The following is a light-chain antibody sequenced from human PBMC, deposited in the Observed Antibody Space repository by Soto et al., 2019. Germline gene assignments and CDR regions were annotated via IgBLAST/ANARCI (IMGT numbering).Light chain of an antibody. CDR3: QQYCSSPSLT. CDR2: GAS. CDR1: QSVSSSY. J-gene: IGKJ4*01. V-gene: IGKV3-20*01. Sequence: EIVLTQSPGTLSLSPGERATLSCRASQSVSSSYLAWYQQKPGQAPSLLIYGASSRATGIPDRFSGSGSGTDFTLTISRLEPEDFAVYYCQQYCSSPSLTFGGGTKVEIK.